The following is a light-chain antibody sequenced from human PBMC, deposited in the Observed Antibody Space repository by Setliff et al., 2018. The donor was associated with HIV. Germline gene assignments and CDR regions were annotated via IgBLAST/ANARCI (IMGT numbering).Light chain of an antibody. CDR2: DVS. CDR1: SSDVGGSNY. V-gene: IGLV2-14*03. J-gene: IGLJ1*01. Sequence: QSALTQPRSVSGSPGQSVTISCTGTSSDVGGSNYVSWFQQHPGKAPKLIIFDVSYRPSGVSDRFSGSKSGNTASLTISGLQAEDEADYYCSSYTSSTPLYVFGTGTKVTVL. CDR3: SSYTSSTPLYV.